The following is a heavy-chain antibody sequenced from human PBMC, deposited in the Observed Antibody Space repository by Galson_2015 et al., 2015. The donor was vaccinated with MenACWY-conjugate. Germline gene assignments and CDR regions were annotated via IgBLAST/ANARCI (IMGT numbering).Heavy chain of an antibody. D-gene: IGHD3-10*01. V-gene: IGHV3-23*01. CDR3: AQGAGSRWFDP. J-gene: IGHJ5*02. Sequence: SLRLSCAASGLTFSRYAMSWVRQAPGKGLEWVSSISTTGGTTYYADSVKGRFTISRDNSKNTLYLQMNSLRAGDTAVYYCAQGAGSRWFDPWGQGTLVSVSS. CDR2: ISTTGGTT. CDR1: GLTFSRYA.